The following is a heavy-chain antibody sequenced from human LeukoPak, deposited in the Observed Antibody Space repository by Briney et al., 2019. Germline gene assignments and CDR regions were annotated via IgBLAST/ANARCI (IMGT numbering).Heavy chain of an antibody. Sequence: PSETLSLTCTVSGGSISSYYWSWIRQPPGKGLEWIGYIYYSGSTNYNPSLKSRVTISVDTSKNQFSLKLSSVTAADTAVYYCARGRKAGSTSRYYYMDVWGKGTTVTVSS. CDR3: ARGRKAGSTSRYYYMDV. CDR1: GGSISSYY. CDR2: IYYSGST. D-gene: IGHD2-2*01. J-gene: IGHJ6*03. V-gene: IGHV4-59*12.